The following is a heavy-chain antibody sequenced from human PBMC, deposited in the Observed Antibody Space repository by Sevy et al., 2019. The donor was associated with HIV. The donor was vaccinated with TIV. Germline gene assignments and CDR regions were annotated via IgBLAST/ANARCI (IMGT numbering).Heavy chain of an antibody. CDR3: AKKMGGGSGMAFLVDY. V-gene: IGHV3-23*01. J-gene: IGHJ4*02. D-gene: IGHD5-18*01. CDR1: GFTFNNFA. Sequence: GGSLRLSCAASGFTFNNFAMCWVRQAPGKGLDWISVISGNGDYTYYADSVKGRFTISRDNSKNTLFLQMNSLRAEDTAIFYCAKKMGGGSGMAFLVDYWGQGTLVTVSS. CDR2: ISGNGDYT.